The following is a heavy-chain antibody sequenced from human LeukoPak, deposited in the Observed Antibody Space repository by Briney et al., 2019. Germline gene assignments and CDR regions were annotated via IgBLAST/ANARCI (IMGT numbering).Heavy chain of an antibody. Sequence: GGSLRLSCAASGFTFSSYAMHWVRQAPGQGLEWVAVISYDGSNKYYADSVKGRFTISRDNSKNTLYLQMNSLRAEDTAVYYCARAPRGSNWYFDLWGRGTLVTVSS. CDR3: ARAPRGSNWYFDL. CDR2: ISYDGSNK. V-gene: IGHV3-30-3*01. D-gene: IGHD3-16*01. J-gene: IGHJ2*01. CDR1: GFTFSSYA.